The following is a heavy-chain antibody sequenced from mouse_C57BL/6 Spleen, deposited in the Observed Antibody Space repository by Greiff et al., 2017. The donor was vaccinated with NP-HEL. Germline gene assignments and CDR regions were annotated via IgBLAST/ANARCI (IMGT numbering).Heavy chain of an antibody. CDR2: ISDGGSYT. Sequence: EVKLVESGGGLVKPGGSLKLSCAASGFTFSSYAMSWVRQTPEKRLAWVATISDGGSYTYYPDNVKGRFTISRDNAKNNLYLQMSHLKSEDTAMYYCARQFITTVVATDYFDYWGQGTTLTVSS. CDR1: GFTFSSYA. D-gene: IGHD1-1*01. CDR3: ARQFITTVVATDYFDY. V-gene: IGHV5-4*03. J-gene: IGHJ2*01.